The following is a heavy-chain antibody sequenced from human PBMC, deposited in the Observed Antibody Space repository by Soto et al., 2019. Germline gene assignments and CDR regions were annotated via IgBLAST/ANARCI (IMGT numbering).Heavy chain of an antibody. V-gene: IGHV1-69*01. Sequence: QVQLVQSGAEVKKPGSSVKVSCKASGGTFSSYAISWVRQAPGQGLEWMGGIIPIFGTANYAQKFQGRVTIIADESTSTAYMELSSLRSEDTAVYYGARYVLRYFYWLLGLDYWGQGTLVTVSS. J-gene: IGHJ4*02. CDR1: GGTFSSYA. CDR2: IIPIFGTA. CDR3: ARYVLRYFYWLLGLDY. D-gene: IGHD3-9*01.